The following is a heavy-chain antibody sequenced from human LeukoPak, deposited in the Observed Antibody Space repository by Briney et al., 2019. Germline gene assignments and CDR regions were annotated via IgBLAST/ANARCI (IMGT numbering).Heavy chain of an antibody. V-gene: IGHV3-23*01. D-gene: IGHD3-3*01. CDR1: GFMFSNYA. CDR3: AKVSPISPSGYLDY. J-gene: IGHJ4*02. Sequence: GGSLRLSCAASGFMFSNYAMSWVRQAPGKGLEWVSAISGSGGSTYYADSVKGRFTISRDNSKNTLFLQMNSLRDEDTAMYYCAKVSPISPSGYLDYWGQGTPVTVSS. CDR2: ISGSGGST.